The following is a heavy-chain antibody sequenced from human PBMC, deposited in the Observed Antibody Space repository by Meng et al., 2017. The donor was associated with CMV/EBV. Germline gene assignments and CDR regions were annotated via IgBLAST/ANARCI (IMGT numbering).Heavy chain of an antibody. J-gene: IGHJ6*02. D-gene: IGHD2-2*01. Sequence: SETLSFTCAVYGGSFSGYYWSWIRQPPGKGLEWIGEINHSGSTNYNPSLKSRVTISVDTSKNQFSLKLSSVTAADTAVYYCARTLQARYCSSTSCYKYGMDVWGQGTTVTVSS. CDR1: GGSFSGYY. V-gene: IGHV4-34*01. CDR2: INHSGST. CDR3: ARTLQARYCSSTSCYKYGMDV.